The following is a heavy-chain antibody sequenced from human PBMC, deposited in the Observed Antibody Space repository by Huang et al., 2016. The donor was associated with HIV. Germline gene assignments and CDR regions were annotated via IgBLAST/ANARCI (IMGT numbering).Heavy chain of an antibody. CDR3: AKGGSAAAVLDF. CDR2: ISYDAKTK. J-gene: IGHJ4*02. Sequence: QVQLVESGGGVVQPGRSLRISCAASGFTFSSYGMHWVRQAQVKGLEWVAGISYDAKTKYYADSGKGRFSIPRDNSKTTVYLQLNSLRLEDTAVYYCAKGGSAAAVLDFWGQGTLVTVSS. D-gene: IGHD6-13*01. V-gene: IGHV3-30*18. CDR1: GFTFSSYG.